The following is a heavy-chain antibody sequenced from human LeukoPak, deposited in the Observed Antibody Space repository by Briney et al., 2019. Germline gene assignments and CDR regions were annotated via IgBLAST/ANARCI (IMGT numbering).Heavy chain of an antibody. CDR1: GYTFISYG. CDR2: ISTYGGST. Sequence: ASVKVSCEASGYTFISYGVSWVRQAPGQGLEWMGWISTYGGSTNYAQKLQGRVTVTTDTSTSTVYMELRSLRSDDTAVYYCARPNTEANGYYFDYWGQGTLVTVSS. V-gene: IGHV1-18*01. CDR3: ARPNTEANGYYFDY. J-gene: IGHJ4*02. D-gene: IGHD5-18*01.